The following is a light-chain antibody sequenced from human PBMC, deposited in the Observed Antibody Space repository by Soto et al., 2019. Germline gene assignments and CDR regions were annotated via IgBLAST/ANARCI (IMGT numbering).Light chain of an antibody. CDR3: SSYTSSSIV. V-gene: IGLV2-14*01. CDR2: DVS. J-gene: IGLJ1*01. CDR1: SSDVGGYNY. Sequence: QSALTQPASVSGSPGRSITISCTGTSSDVGGYNYVSWYQQHPGKAPKLMIYDVSNRPSGVSNRFSGSKSGNTASLTISGLQAEDEADYYCSSYTSSSIVFGTGTKVTVL.